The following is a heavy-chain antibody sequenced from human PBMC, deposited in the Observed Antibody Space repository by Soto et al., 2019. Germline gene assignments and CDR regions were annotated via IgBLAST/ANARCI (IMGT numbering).Heavy chain of an antibody. Sequence: EVQLVESGGDLVQPGGSLRLSCATSGFTFRTYWMSWVRQAPGKGLEWVACIKKDGSEEYYVDSVRGRFTISRDNAKNSLYLQMTSLRAEDTAVYYCAGLDTSMVKTPGYWGQGTLVTVSS. D-gene: IGHD5-18*01. CDR3: AGLDTSMVKTPGY. J-gene: IGHJ4*02. CDR2: IKKDGSEE. CDR1: GFTFRTYW. V-gene: IGHV3-7*01.